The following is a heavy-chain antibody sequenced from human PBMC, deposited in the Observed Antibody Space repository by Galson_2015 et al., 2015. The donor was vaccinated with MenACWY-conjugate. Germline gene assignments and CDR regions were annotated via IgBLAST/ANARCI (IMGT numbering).Heavy chain of an antibody. CDR2: ISGSGGTT. CDR1: GFTFSSYA. CDR3: VTRRTTVTTNY. J-gene: IGHJ4*02. D-gene: IGHD4-17*01. Sequence: SLRLSCAASGFTFSSYAMSWVRQAPGKGLEWVSAISGSGGTTYYADSVKGRFTISRDNSKNTLYLQMNSLRAEDTAVYYCVTRRTTVTTNYWGQGTLVTVSS. V-gene: IGHV3-23*01.